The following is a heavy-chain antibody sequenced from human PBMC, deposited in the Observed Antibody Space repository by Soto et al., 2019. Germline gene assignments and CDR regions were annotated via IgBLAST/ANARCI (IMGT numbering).Heavy chain of an antibody. D-gene: IGHD3-10*01. CDR3: ARGGASSKWLDP. V-gene: IGHV4-59*02. CDR2: LYNSGTT. J-gene: IGHJ5*02. Sequence: PSETLSLTCSVSGGSVSWDYWSWIRQPPGKGLEWIGLLYNSGTTIYNPSLRSRVTISEDTSKNQFSLQLTSVTAADTAVYYCARGGASSKWLDPWGQGTLVTGS. CDR1: GGSVSWDY.